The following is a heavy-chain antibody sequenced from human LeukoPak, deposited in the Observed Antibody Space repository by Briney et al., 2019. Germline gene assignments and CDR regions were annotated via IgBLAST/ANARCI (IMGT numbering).Heavy chain of an antibody. D-gene: IGHD2-15*01. CDR1: GFTVSSNY. Sequence: PGGSLRLSCAASGFTVSSNYMSWVRQAPGKGLEWVSVIYSGGSTYYADSVKRRFTISRDNSKNTLYLQMNSLRAEDTAVYYCARDGPYCSGGSCFAPFDPWGQGTLVTVSS. V-gene: IGHV3-66*01. CDR2: IYSGGST. CDR3: ARDGPYCSGGSCFAPFDP. J-gene: IGHJ5*02.